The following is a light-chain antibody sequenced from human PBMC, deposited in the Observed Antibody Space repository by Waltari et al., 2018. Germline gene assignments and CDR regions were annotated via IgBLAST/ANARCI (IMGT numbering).Light chain of an antibody. V-gene: IGKV3D-20*01. Sequence: EIVLPQSPATLSLSPGERATLPCGASQSVSSGYLAWYQQKPGLAPRLLIYDTWTRVTGIPDRFSGSGSGTDFTLTISRLESEDFAVYYCQQYGRSPRTFGLGTKVEIK. CDR3: QQYGRSPRT. CDR1: QSVSSGY. CDR2: DTW. J-gene: IGKJ1*01.